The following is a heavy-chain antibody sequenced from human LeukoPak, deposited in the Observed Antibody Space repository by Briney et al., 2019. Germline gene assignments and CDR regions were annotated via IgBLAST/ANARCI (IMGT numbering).Heavy chain of an antibody. CDR1: GFTFSSYE. D-gene: IGHD3-9*01. CDR3: ARRSYYDILTGYYTHGGCDY. CDR2: ISSSGSTI. Sequence: GGTLTLSCAASGFTFSSYEMNWVRQAPGKGLEWVSYISSSGSTIYYADSVRRRFTIARDNDKHSLHMQMNSLRAEDTAVYYCARRSYYDILTGYYTHGGCDYWGQGTLVTVSS. V-gene: IGHV3-48*03. J-gene: IGHJ4*02.